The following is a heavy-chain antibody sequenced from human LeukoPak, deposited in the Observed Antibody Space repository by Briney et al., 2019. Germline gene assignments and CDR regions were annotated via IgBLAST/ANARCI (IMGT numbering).Heavy chain of an antibody. Sequence: GGSLRLSCLASKFTFNNYAMTWVRQAPGKGLEWVSSISGSGDNMDYADSVKGRFTISRDNSKNTLYLQMNSLRAEDAAVYFCAKAPVTSCRGAYCYPFDSWGQGTLVTVSS. CDR1: KFTFNNYA. V-gene: IGHV3-23*01. CDR2: ISGSGDNM. J-gene: IGHJ4*02. D-gene: IGHD2-21*01. CDR3: AKAPVTSCRGAYCYPFDS.